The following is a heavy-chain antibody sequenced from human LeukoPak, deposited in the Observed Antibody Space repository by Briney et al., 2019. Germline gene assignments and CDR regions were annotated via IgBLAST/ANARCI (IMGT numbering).Heavy chain of an antibody. V-gene: IGHV3-23*01. Sequence: GGSLRLSCAASGFTFSSYAMSWVRQAPGKGLEWVSGISGSTGTTYYADSVKGRLTISRDNSKNTLYLQMNSLRADDTAVYYCAKERTGGWPFDYWGQGTLVTLPS. D-gene: IGHD6-19*01. CDR2: ISGSTGTT. CDR3: AKERTGGWPFDY. CDR1: GFTFSSYA. J-gene: IGHJ4*02.